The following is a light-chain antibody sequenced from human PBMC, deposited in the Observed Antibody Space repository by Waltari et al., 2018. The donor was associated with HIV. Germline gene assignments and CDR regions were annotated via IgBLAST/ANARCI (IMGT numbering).Light chain of an antibody. CDR1: QSVLYSSNNKNY. CDR2: WAS. Sequence: DIVMTQSPDSLAVSLGERATINCKSGQSVLYSSNNKNYLAWYQQKPGQPPKLLIYWASTRESGVPDRFSGSGSGTDFTLTISSLQAEDVAVYYCQQYYTNPRTFGQGTKVEIK. V-gene: IGKV4-1*01. CDR3: QQYYTNPRT. J-gene: IGKJ1*01.